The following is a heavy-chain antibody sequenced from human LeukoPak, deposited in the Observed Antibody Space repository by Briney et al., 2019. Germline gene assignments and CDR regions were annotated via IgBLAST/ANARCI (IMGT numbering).Heavy chain of an antibody. CDR2: INYRGGT. D-gene: IGHD1-26*01. Sequence: SETLSLICTVSGGSINGYHWSWIRQPPGKGPEWIGHINYRGGTTYNPSLKSRITLFVDTSKRQFSLKLTSVTAADTAVYYCARHGDGGTYPLDYWGRGTLVTVSS. CDR3: ARHGDGGTYPLDY. V-gene: IGHV4-59*08. CDR1: GGSINGYH. J-gene: IGHJ4*02.